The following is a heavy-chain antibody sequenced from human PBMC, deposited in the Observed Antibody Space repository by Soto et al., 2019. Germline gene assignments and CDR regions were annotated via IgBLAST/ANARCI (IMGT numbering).Heavy chain of an antibody. CDR2: INPRGGTT. D-gene: IGHD2-2*01. J-gene: IGHJ4*02. Sequence: QVQLVQSGAEVKKPGASVKVSCKASGYTFTTYFMHWVRQAPGQGLEWMGIINPRGGTTNYAQKFQGRVTVTSDTSTSTVFLELSSLRFEDTAIYYCASEQYCSATSCGSFDYWGQGTLVTVSS. CDR3: ASEQYCSATSCGSFDY. V-gene: IGHV1-46*01. CDR1: GYTFTTYF.